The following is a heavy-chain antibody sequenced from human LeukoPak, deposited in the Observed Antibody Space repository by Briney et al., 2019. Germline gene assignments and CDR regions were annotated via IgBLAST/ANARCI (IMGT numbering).Heavy chain of an antibody. CDR1: GFTLSDYY. Sequence: GGSLRLSCAASGFTLSDYYMSWIRQAPGKGLEWVSYISSSGSTIYYADSVKGRFTIPRDNAKNSLYLQMNSLRAEDTAVYYCARAGWVDAFDIWGQGTMVTVSS. CDR3: ARAGWVDAFDI. D-gene: IGHD1-26*01. J-gene: IGHJ3*02. V-gene: IGHV3-11*01. CDR2: ISSSGSTI.